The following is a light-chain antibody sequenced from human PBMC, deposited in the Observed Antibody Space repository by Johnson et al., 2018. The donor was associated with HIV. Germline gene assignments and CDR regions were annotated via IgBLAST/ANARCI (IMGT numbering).Light chain of an antibody. V-gene: IGLV1-51*02. CDR3: GTWDSSLSAFYV. CDR2: ENN. J-gene: IGLJ1*01. CDR1: SSNSGNNY. Sequence: QSVLTQPPSVSAAPGQKVTISCSGSSSNSGNNYVSWYQQLPGTAPKLLIYENNKRPSGIPDRFSGSKSGTSATLGITGLQTGDEADYYCGTWDSSLSAFYVVGTGTKLSVL.